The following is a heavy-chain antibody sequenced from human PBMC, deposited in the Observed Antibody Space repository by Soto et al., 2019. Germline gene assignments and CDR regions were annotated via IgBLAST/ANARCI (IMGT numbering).Heavy chain of an antibody. Sequence: XVSLRLSCEASGFTFSGFDMHWVRQPTGKGLEWVSTIGTAGDTYYAVSVKGRFTISRDNAKNSLSLQMNSLRAGDTAVYFCARGQEVGAHFFDSWGQGTQVTVSS. CDR2: IGTAGDT. CDR3: ARGQEVGAHFFDS. CDR1: GFTFSGFD. D-gene: IGHD2-15*01. V-gene: IGHV3-13*01. J-gene: IGHJ4*02.